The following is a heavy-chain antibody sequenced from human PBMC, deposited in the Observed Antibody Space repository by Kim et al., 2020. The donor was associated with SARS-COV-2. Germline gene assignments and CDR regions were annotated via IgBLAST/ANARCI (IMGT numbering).Heavy chain of an antibody. V-gene: IGHV3-33*05. CDR1: EFTFSKYG. CDR3: ARDDELAANALDY. Sequence: GGSLRLSCAASEFTFSKYGMHGVRQAPGKGLEWVAVILNDGSKQHYGDSVRGRFTISRDNSKNTLYLEMNSLRVEDTAIYYCARDDELAANALDYWGQGTLVTVSS. CDR2: ILNDGSKQ. D-gene: IGHD1-1*01. J-gene: IGHJ4*02.